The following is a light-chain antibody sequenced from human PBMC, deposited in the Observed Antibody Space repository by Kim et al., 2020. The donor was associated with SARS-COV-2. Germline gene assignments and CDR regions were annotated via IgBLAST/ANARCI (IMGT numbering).Light chain of an antibody. J-gene: IGLJ3*02. Sequence: GQSITIACTGTSSDVGSYKFVSWYQQNPGKAPKFMIYEVNKRPSGVSNRFSGSKSGNTASLTISGLQAEDEADYYCSSYAGSGTLVFGGGTKLTVL. CDR2: EVN. CDR1: SSDVGSYKF. CDR3: SSYAGSGTLV. V-gene: IGLV2-23*02.